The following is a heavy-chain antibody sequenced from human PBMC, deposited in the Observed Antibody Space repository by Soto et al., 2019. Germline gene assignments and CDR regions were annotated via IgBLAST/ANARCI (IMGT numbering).Heavy chain of an antibody. CDR1: GGSISTSNW. D-gene: IGHD3-16*01. CDR2: IYHTGTT. Sequence: QVQLQESGPGLVKPSETLSLTCAVSGGSISTSNWWSWVRQPPEKGLDWIGEIYHTGTTNYNPSFKSPVPMSVHTSNNPLSLQPSSGAAADTAVYYCARGIRTWGAYVPHSFDPWGQGTLVTASS. J-gene: IGHJ5*02. V-gene: IGHV4-4*02. CDR3: ARGIRTWGAYVPHSFDP.